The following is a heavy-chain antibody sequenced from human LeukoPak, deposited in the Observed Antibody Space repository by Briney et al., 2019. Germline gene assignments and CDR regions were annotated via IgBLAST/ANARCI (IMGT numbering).Heavy chain of an antibody. CDR2: ISGSGGST. Sequence: GGSLRLSCAASGFTFSSYAMSWVRQAPGKGLEWVSAISGSGGSTYYADSVKGRFTISRDNSKNTLYLQMNSLRAEDTAVYYCASTTLRIVGATPFDYWGQGTLVTVSS. J-gene: IGHJ4*02. CDR3: ASTTLRIVGATPFDY. CDR1: GFTFSSYA. V-gene: IGHV3-23*01. D-gene: IGHD1-26*01.